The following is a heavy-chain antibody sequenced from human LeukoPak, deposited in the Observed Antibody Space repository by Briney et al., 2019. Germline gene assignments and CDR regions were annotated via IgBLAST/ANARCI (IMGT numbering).Heavy chain of an antibody. CDR3: ARDNAEMATVDYYNGMDV. D-gene: IGHD5-24*01. Sequence: GGSLRLSCAASGFTFSNYAMHWVRQAPGKGLEWLAVISHDGSDKYNADSVKGRFTISRDNSKNTLWLQLNSLRAEDTAVYYCARDNAEMATVDYYNGMDVWGQGTTVTVSS. J-gene: IGHJ6*02. V-gene: IGHV3-30*04. CDR2: ISHDGSDK. CDR1: GFTFSNYA.